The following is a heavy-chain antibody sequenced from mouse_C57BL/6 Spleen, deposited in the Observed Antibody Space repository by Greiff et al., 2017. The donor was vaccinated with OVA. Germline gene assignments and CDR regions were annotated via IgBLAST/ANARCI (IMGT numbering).Heavy chain of an antibody. CDR2: ISSGGDYI. Sequence: EVKLMESGAGLVKPGGSLKLSCAASGFTFSSYAMSWVRQTPEKRLEWVAYISSGGDYIYYADTVKGRFTISRDNARNTLYLQMSSLKSEDTAMYYCTREGTTSFAYWGQGTLVTVSA. V-gene: IGHV5-9-1*02. J-gene: IGHJ3*01. CDR3: TREGTTSFAY. CDR1: GFTFSSYA.